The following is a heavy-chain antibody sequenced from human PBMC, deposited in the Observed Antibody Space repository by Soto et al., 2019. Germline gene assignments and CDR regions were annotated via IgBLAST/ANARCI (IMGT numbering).Heavy chain of an antibody. CDR2: ISSGSSYI. CDR1: GFTFSSYS. V-gene: IGHV3-21*01. Sequence: GGSLRLSCAASGFTFSSYSMNWVRQAPGKGLEWVSSISSGSSYIYYADSVKGRFTISRDNAKNSLYLQMNSLRAEDTAVYYCARDLEGYSSSWYFGYYYYYYGMDVWGQGTTVTVSS. J-gene: IGHJ6*02. D-gene: IGHD6-13*01. CDR3: ARDLEGYSSSWYFGYYYYYYGMDV.